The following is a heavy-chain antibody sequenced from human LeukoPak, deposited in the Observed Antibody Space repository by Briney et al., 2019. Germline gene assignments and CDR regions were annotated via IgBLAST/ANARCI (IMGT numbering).Heavy chain of an antibody. CDR3: AKGPLHYYDSSGYYLDY. CDR1: GFTFSSYS. V-gene: IGHV3-9*01. Sequence: PGGSLRLSCAASGFTFSSYSMSWVRQAPGKGMEWVSGISWNSGSIAYADSVKGRFTISRDNAKNSLYLQMNSLRAEDTALYYCAKGPLHYYDSSGYYLDYWGQGTLVTISS. J-gene: IGHJ4*02. CDR2: ISWNSGSI. D-gene: IGHD3-22*01.